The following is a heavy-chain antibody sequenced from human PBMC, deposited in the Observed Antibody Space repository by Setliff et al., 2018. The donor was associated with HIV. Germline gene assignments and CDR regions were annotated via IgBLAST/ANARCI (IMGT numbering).Heavy chain of an antibody. D-gene: IGHD5-18*01. Sequence: SETLSLTCTVSGGSITSSGYYWGWIRQHPGKGLEWIGYIYKSGSTNYSPSLKSRVTISPGTSKNQFSLKLTSVTAADTAVYYCARLSDTAMASFDSWGQGILVTVSS. CDR2: IYKSGST. V-gene: IGHV4-61*05. CDR1: GGSITSSGYY. J-gene: IGHJ4*02. CDR3: ARLSDTAMASFDS.